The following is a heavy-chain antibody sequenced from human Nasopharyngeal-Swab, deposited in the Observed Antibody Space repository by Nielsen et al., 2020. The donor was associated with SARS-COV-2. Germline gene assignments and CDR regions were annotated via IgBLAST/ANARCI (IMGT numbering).Heavy chain of an antibody. Sequence: GESLKISCTTSGFTFGTPAMTWVRQAPGKGLEWVSSVSESGDVTYYADSVKGRFTISRDNSKNTLYLQMNSLRAEDTAVYYCAMGSSGTTGEGYWGQGALVTVSS. CDR2: VSESGDVT. V-gene: IGHV3-23*01. CDR1: GFTFGTPA. CDR3: AMGSSGTTGEGY. J-gene: IGHJ4*02. D-gene: IGHD3-10*01.